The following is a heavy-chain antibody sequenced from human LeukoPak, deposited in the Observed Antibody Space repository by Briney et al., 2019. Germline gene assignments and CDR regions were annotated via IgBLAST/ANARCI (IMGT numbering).Heavy chain of an antibody. J-gene: IGHJ4*01. CDR3: ARARLTGYFDD. D-gene: IGHD3-16*01. CDR1: GYTFTSYY. V-gene: IGHV1-46*01. Sequence: GASVKVSCKASGYTFTSYYMHWVRQAPGEGLECMGIINPTGGSTSYAQKFQGRVTMTRDMSTSTVYMDLISLRSDDTAVYYCARARLTGYFDDWSQGSLVTVSS. CDR2: INPTGGST.